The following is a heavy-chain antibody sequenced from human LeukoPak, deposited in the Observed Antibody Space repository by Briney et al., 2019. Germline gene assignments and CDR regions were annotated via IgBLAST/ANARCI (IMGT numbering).Heavy chain of an antibody. CDR2: ISDDGTNK. V-gene: IGHV3-30-3*01. J-gene: IGHJ4*02. D-gene: IGHD1-26*01. Sequence: GGSLRLSCVASGFTFNSYAMHWVRQAPGKGLEWVAVISDDGTNKYYADSVKGRFTISRDNSKNTLYLQMNSLRVEDTAVYYCASAYLLTGSYPYFDCWGQGTLVTVSS. CDR3: ASAYLLTGSYPYFDC. CDR1: GFTFNSYA.